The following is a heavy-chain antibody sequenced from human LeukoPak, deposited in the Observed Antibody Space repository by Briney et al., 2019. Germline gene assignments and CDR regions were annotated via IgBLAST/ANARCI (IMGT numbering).Heavy chain of an antibody. V-gene: IGHV1-46*01. CDR3: ARIRDGYNDAYDI. Sequence: ASVKVSCKASGYTFTNSYIHWVRQAPGQVLEWMGLINPDGGNTNYAQNFQGRVTLTRDTSTSTVFMELSSLRSEDTAIYYCARIRDGYNDAYDIWGQGTVVTVPS. CDR2: INPDGGNT. CDR1: GYTFTNSY. J-gene: IGHJ3*02. D-gene: IGHD5-24*01.